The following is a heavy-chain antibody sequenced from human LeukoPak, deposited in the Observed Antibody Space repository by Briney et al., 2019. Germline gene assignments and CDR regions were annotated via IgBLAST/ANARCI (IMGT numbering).Heavy chain of an antibody. CDR1: GGSFRGYY. D-gene: IGHD2-2*01. CDR2: INHSGST. J-gene: IGHJ4*02. CDR3: ARHSSSTSWLIDY. V-gene: IGHV4-34*01. Sequence: SETLSLTCAVYGGSFRGYYWSWIRQPPGKGLEWIGEINHSGSTNYNPSLKSRVTISVDTSKNQFSLKLSSVTAADTAVYYCARHSSSTSWLIDYWGQGTLVTVSS.